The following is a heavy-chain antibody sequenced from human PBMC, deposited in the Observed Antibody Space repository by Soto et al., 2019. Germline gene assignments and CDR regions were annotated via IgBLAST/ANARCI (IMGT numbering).Heavy chain of an antibody. J-gene: IGHJ4*02. CDR1: GGSIGTYY. CDR3: ARRYSGYGDY. D-gene: IGHD5-12*01. Sequence: SETLSLTCTVSGGSIGTYYWSWIRQPPGKGLEWIGYIYYRGNTEYNPSLKSRVTISVDRSKSLFSLKLNSVTAADTAVYYCARRYSGYGDYWGQGTLVTVSS. V-gene: IGHV4-59*08. CDR2: IYYRGNT.